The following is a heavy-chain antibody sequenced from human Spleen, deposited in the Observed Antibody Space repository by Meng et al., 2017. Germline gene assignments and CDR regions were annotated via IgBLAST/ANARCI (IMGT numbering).Heavy chain of an antibody. CDR1: GRPISNYY. Sequence: SQTLSLTCTVSGRPISNYYYTWIRQPAGKGLEWIGRVFTSGSTSYNSSLESRVTLSVDTSKNQFSLKLTSVTAADTDVYYYAMIGMSTNLGGWGQGTRVTGSS. CDR2: VFTSGST. D-gene: IGHD5-24*01. J-gene: IGHJ4*02. CDR3: AMIGMSTNLGG. V-gene: IGHV4-4*07.